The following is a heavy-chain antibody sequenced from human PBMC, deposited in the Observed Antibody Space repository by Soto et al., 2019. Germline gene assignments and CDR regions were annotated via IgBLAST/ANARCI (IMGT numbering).Heavy chain of an antibody. Sequence: QVQLVQSGAEVKKPGASVKVSCKASGYTFTSYDINWVRQATGQGLEWMGWMNPNSGNTGYAQKFQGRVTMTRNTSIITAYMELSSLRSEDTAVYYCADNSGYDYYYYGMDVWGHGTTVTVSS. J-gene: IGHJ6*02. V-gene: IGHV1-8*01. CDR2: MNPNSGNT. D-gene: IGHD5-12*01. CDR3: ADNSGYDYYYYGMDV. CDR1: GYTFTSYD.